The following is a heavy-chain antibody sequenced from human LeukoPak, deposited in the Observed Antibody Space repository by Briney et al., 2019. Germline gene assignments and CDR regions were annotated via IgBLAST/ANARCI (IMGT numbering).Heavy chain of an antibody. CDR3: ARTLTSMAVAGPKGFDY. D-gene: IGHD6-19*01. CDR2: ISTSSGTI. Sequence: PGGSLGLSCAASGFTFSSYSMNWVRQAPGKGLEWVSYISTSSGTIYYADSVKGRFTISRDNAKNSLYLQMNSLRDEDTAVYYCARTLTSMAVAGPKGFDYWGQGSLVTVSS. V-gene: IGHV3-48*02. CDR1: GFTFSSYS. J-gene: IGHJ4*02.